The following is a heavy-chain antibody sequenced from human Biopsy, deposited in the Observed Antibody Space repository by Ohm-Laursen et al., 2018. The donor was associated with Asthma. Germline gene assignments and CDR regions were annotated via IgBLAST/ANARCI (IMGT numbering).Heavy chain of an antibody. CDR3: AKDVFPGWELRRGPDY. J-gene: IGHJ4*02. CDR1: RFTFRNYD. CDR2: ISFDGSNK. V-gene: IGHV3-30*18. Sequence: SLRLSCAASRFTFRNYDMHWVRQAPGKGLDWVAVISFDGSNKNYTDSVKGRFTISRDNSRNTLHLQMNSLRAEDTAVYYCAKDVFPGWELRRGPDYWGQGTLVTVSS. D-gene: IGHD1-26*01.